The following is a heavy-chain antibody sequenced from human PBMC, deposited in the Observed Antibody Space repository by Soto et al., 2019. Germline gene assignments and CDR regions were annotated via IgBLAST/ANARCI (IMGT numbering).Heavy chain of an antibody. V-gene: IGHV1-18*01. CDR1: GYTFTSYG. J-gene: IGHJ6*02. CDR3: ARIHIFGADNSPPLYYGMDV. D-gene: IGHD3-3*02. Sequence: VQSGPEVKEPGASVKVSCETFGYTFTSYGVTWVRQAPGKGPEWMGWVSGYNGDTDYAQNLQGRVFMTTDRSTKTAYMELRSLRSDDTAVYYCARIHIFGADNSPPLYYGMDVWGQGTTITVSS. CDR2: VSGYNGDT.